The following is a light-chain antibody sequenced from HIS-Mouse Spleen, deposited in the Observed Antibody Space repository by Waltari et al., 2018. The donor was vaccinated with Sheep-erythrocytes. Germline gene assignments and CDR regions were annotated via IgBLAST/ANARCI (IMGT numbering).Light chain of an antibody. Sequence: DIQMTQSPSSLSASVGDRVTITCQANQDISNYLNWYQQKPGKAPKLLIYDASNLETGVQSRLSGSGSGTDFTFTISSLQPEDIATDYCQQYDNLLTFGGGTKVEIK. CDR1: QDISNY. J-gene: IGKJ4*01. CDR3: QQYDNLLT. CDR2: DAS. V-gene: IGKV1-33*01.